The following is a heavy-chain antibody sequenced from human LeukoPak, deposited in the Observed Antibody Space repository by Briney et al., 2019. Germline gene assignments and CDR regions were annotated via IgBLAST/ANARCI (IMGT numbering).Heavy chain of an antibody. D-gene: IGHD4-17*01. CDR2: IYSGGST. Sequence: GGSLRLSCAASGFTFSHYSMNWVRQAPGKGLEWVSVIYSGGSTYYADSVKGRFTISRDNSKNTLYLQMNSLRAEDTAVYYCATMTTVTYYYYYMDVWGKGTTVTISS. V-gene: IGHV3-53*01. CDR1: GFTFSHYS. CDR3: ATMTTVTYYYYYMDV. J-gene: IGHJ6*03.